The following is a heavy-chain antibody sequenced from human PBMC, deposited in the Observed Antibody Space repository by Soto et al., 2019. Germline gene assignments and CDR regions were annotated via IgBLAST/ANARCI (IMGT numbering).Heavy chain of an antibody. J-gene: IGHJ6*02. CDR3: ARKYEGGDFWRGYSNQVHYYGMDV. CDR2: IYYSGSP. Sequence: SETLSITCTVSGASVSIGIYSWCWIRQPPGKGLEWIGYIYYSGSPKYNPSLKGRVTMSVDTSKNQFSLRLSSMTVADTAVYYCARKYEGGDFWRGYSNQVHYYGMDVWGQGTTVTVSS. V-gene: IGHV4-61*01. D-gene: IGHD3-3*01. CDR1: GASVSIGIYS.